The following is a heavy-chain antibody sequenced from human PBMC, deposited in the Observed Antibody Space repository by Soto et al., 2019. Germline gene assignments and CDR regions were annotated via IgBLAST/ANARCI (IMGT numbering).Heavy chain of an antibody. J-gene: IGHJ4*02. D-gene: IGHD3-22*01. Sequence: SETLSLTCTVSGYSISSGFYWGWIRQPPGKGLEWIGSGYHRGTSYYNPSLQSRVSISMDTSKNQFSLRLASVTAADTAVYYCERGNGYYDTSGDFNSWGQGALVTVSS. CDR1: GYSISSGFY. V-gene: IGHV4-38-2*02. CDR3: ERGNGYYDTSGDFNS. CDR2: GYHRGTS.